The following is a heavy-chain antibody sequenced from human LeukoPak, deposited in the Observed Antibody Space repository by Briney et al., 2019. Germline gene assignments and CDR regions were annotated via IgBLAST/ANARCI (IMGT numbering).Heavy chain of an antibody. CDR2: INPNSGGT. J-gene: IGHJ4*02. CDR1: GYTFTGYY. D-gene: IGHD3-10*01. V-gene: IGHV1-2*02. CDR3: ASGLVRGVIGRFPADY. Sequence: ASVKVSCKASGYTFTGYYIHWVRQAPGQGLEWMGWINPNSGGTNYAQKFQGRVTMIRDTSISTAYMELSRLRSDDTAVYYCASGLVRGVIGRFPADYWGQGTLVTVSS.